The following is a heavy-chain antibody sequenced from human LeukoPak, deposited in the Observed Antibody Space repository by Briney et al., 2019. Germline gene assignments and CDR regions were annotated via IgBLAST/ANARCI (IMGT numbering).Heavy chain of an antibody. V-gene: IGHV3-74*01. CDR1: GFTLSHYW. J-gene: IGHJ4*02. CDR2: IQNDGSST. CDR3: ARGGFPGAFDK. Sequence: GGTLRLSCAASGFTLSHYWMHWVRHGPGKGLVWVSLIQNDGSSTDYADSVKGRFTISRDTAKNTLYLQMNSLRDEDTAVYYCARGGFPGAFDKWGRGTLVTVSS.